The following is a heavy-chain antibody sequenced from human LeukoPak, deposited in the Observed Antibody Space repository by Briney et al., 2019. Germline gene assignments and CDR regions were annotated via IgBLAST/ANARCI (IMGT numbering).Heavy chain of an antibody. Sequence: PGGSLRLSCAASGFTLSNYNMNWVRQAPGKGLEWVSSISGSSSYLFFADSVKGRFTISRDNAKNTLYLQMNSLRAEDTAVYYCASEGTTGTTWGLDYWGQGTLVTVSS. D-gene: IGHD1-1*01. CDR3: ASEGTTGTTWGLDY. CDR2: ISGSSSYL. V-gene: IGHV3-21*01. CDR1: GFTLSNYN. J-gene: IGHJ4*02.